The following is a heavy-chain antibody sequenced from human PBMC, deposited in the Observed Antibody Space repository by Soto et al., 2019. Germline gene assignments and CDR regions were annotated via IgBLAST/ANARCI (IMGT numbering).Heavy chain of an antibody. CDR3: ARGGVGATPDYFDY. Sequence: QVQLQESGPGLVKPPETLSLTCTVSGGSISSYYWSWIRQPPGKGLEWIGYIYYSGSTNYNPSLKSRVTISVDTSKNQFSLKLSSVTAADTAVYYCARGGVGATPDYFDYWGQGTLVTVSS. CDR2: IYYSGST. J-gene: IGHJ4*02. D-gene: IGHD1-26*01. CDR1: GGSISSYY. V-gene: IGHV4-59*01.